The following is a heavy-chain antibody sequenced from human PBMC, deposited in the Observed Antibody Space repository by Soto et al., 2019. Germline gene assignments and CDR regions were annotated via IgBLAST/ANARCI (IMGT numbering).Heavy chain of an antibody. Sequence: QVRLHESGPGLVKPSETLSLTCTVSGGSINDYYWNWIRQPPGKGLEWIGFIHYTGNTNYNPSLKSRVAISVDTSKNQFSVKLTSVTAADTAVYYCARGTPYHRNDDWFDTWGQGTLVTVSS. CDR2: IHYTGNT. CDR1: GGSINDYY. CDR3: ARGTPYHRNDDWFDT. V-gene: IGHV4-59*01. J-gene: IGHJ5*02.